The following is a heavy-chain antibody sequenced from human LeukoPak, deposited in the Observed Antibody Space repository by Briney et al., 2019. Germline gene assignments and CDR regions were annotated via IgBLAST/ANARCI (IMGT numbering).Heavy chain of an antibody. D-gene: IGHD1-26*01. V-gene: IGHV4-34*01. CDR3: ARGPTDSGSYLGAFDI. Sequence: PSETLSLTCAVYGGSFSGYYWSSIRQPPGKGLEWIGEINHSGSTNYNPSLKSRVTISVDTSKNQFSLKLSSVTAADTAVYYCARGPTDSGSYLGAFDIWGQGTMVTVSS. J-gene: IGHJ3*02. CDR1: GGSFSGYY. CDR2: INHSGST.